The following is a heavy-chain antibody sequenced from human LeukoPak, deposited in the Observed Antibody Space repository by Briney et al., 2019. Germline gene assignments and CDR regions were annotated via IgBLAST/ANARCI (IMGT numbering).Heavy chain of an antibody. CDR1: GYTFTTYG. J-gene: IGHJ3*02. D-gene: IGHD6-19*01. V-gene: IGHV1-46*01. CDR3: ARVRFSSGWYIAFDI. Sequence: GASVNVSCKASGYTFTTYGISWVRQAPGQGLEWMGIINPSGGSTTYAQKFQGRVTMTRDTSTTTVYMELSSLRSEDTAVYYCARVRFSSGWYIAFDIWGQGTMVTVSS. CDR2: INPSGGST.